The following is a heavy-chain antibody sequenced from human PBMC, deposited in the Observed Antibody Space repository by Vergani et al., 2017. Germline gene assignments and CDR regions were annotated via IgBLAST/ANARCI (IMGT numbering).Heavy chain of an antibody. Sequence: QLQLQESGPRLVKPSETLSLTCSLSGMSISNNNYYWGWIRQPPGKGLEWIGSIYDSRNNNYSPSLKSRVSISVDTSKNQCSLNLTSVNAADTAVYYCARHLRQLARNDVFDIWGHGTLVTVSS. CDR3: ARHLRQLARNDVFDI. CDR2: IYDSRNN. D-gene: IGHD6-6*01. J-gene: IGHJ3*02. V-gene: IGHV4-39*01. CDR1: GMSISNNNYY.